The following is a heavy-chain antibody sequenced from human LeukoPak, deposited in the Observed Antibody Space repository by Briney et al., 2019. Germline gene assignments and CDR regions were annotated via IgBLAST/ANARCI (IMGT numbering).Heavy chain of an antibody. CDR3: ARHPIKLRWSSGWYYFDY. J-gene: IGHJ4*02. Sequence: SETLSLTCAVYGGSFSGYYWSWVRQPPGKGLEWIGEINHSGSTNYNPSLKSRVTISVDTSKKQFSLTLKSVTDADTAVYYCARHPIKLRWSSGWYYFDYWGQGTLMTVSS. V-gene: IGHV4-34*01. D-gene: IGHD6-19*01. CDR1: GGSFSGYY. CDR2: INHSGST.